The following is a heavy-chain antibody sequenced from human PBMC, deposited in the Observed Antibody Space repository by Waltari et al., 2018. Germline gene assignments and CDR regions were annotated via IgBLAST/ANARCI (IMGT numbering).Heavy chain of an antibody. D-gene: IGHD1-1*01. CDR3: TSSYRLGTKLLDF. CDR1: EFFFNGPG. Sequence: EVQLVESGGGFAHPGGARQLSGPACEFFFNGPGLHWVRHAPGKGLEWVGRIRSITHRYATAYSEAVRGRFTISRDDSKKAAYLQMDTLKVEDTAVYYCTSSYRLGTKLLDFWGQGTLVTVSS. CDR2: IRSITHRYAT. J-gene: IGHJ4*02. V-gene: IGHV3-73*02.